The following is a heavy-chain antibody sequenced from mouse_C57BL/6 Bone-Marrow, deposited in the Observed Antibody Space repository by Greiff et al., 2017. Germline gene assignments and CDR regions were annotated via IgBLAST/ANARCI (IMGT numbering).Heavy chain of an antibody. J-gene: IGHJ1*03. D-gene: IGHD1-1*01. V-gene: IGHV1-39*01. CDR2: INPNSGTT. CDR3: ARTPFYGSSPYWYFDV. CDR1: GYSFTDYN. Sequence: VQLQQSGPELVKPGASVKISCKASGYSFTDYNMNWVKQSNGKSLEWIGVINPNSGTTSYNQKFKGKATLTVDQSSSTAYMQLNSLTSEDSAVYYCARTPFYGSSPYWYFDVWGTGTTVTVSS.